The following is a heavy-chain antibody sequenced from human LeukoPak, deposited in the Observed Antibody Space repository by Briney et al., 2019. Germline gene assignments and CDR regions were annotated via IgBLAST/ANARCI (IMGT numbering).Heavy chain of an antibody. D-gene: IGHD6-19*01. Sequence: SVKVSCKASGYTFTRYDINWVRQATGQGLEWMGWMNPNSGNTGYAQKFQGRVTMTRNTSISTACMELSSLRSEDTAVYYCAREDSTGWYSHWGQGTLVTVSS. J-gene: IGHJ4*02. CDR3: AREDSTGWYSH. V-gene: IGHV1-8*01. CDR1: GYTFTRYD. CDR2: MNPNSGNT.